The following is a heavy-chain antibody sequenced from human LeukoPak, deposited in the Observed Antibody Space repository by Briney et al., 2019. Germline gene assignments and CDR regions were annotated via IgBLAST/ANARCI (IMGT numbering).Heavy chain of an antibody. CDR1: GFTFSSYA. CDR2: ISGSGGST. V-gene: IGHV3-23*01. J-gene: IGHJ6*02. D-gene: IGHD6-13*01. CDR3: AKELLAASYYYYYYGMDV. Sequence: GGSLRLSCAASGFTFSSYAMSWVRQAPGKGPEWVSAISGSGGSTYYADSVKGRFTISRDNSKNTLYLQMNSLRAEDTAVYYCAKELLAASYYYYYYGMDVWGQGTTVTVSS.